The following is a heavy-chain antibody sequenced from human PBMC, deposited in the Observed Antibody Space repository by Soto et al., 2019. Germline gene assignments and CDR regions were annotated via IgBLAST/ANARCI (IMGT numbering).Heavy chain of an antibody. CDR3: AKDWRWEQQIYGMNV. Sequence: EVQLLESGGGLVQPGGSLRLSCAASGFTFSSYAMAWVRQAPGKGLEWVSGISISGDYTYYAGSVKGRFTISRDNSKNTLHLQMNSLTVEDTAVYYCAKDWRWEQQIYGMNVWGQGTTVTVSS. J-gene: IGHJ6*02. V-gene: IGHV3-23*01. CDR1: GFTFSSYA. CDR2: ISISGDYT. D-gene: IGHD1-26*01.